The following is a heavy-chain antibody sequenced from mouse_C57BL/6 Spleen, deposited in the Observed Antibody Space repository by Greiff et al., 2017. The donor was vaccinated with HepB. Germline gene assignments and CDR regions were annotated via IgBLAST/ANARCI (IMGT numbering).Heavy chain of an antibody. D-gene: IGHD2-12*01. V-gene: IGHV1-53*01. Sequence: QVQLKQPGTELVKPGASVKLSCKASGYTFTSYWMHWVKQRPGQGLEWIGNINPSNGGTNYNEKFKSKATLTVDKSSSTAYMQLSSLTSEDSAVYYCARVDYYREAMDYWGQGTSVTVSS. CDR2: INPSNGGT. J-gene: IGHJ4*01. CDR3: ARVDYYREAMDY. CDR1: GYTFTSYW.